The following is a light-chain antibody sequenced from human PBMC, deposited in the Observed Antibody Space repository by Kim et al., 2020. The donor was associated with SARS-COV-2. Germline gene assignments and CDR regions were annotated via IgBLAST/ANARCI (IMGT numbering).Light chain of an antibody. CDR2: DVS. Sequence: QSALTQPASVSGSPGQSITISCTGTSSDVGGYNYVSWYQQHPGKAPKLMISDVSNRPSGVSNRFSGSKSGNTASLTISGLQTEDEADYYCSSYTGSSLLFGGGTKVTGL. J-gene: IGLJ2*01. CDR3: SSYTGSSLL. CDR1: SSDVGGYNY. V-gene: IGLV2-14*03.